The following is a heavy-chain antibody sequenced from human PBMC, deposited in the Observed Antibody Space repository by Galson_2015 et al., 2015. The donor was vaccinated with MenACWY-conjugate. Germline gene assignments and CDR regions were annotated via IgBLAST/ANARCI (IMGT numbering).Heavy chain of an antibody. CDR3: ASGGVFGLYQVDFYAMDV. CDR2: IYYSGST. D-gene: IGHD3-10*01. Sequence: SETLSLTCTVSGGSISSYYWSWIRQPPGKGLEWIGYIYYSGSTNYNPSLKSRVTISVDTSKNQFSLKLSSVTAADTAVYYCASGGVFGLYQVDFYAMDVWGQGTTVTVSS. V-gene: IGHV4-59*01. CDR1: GGSISSYY. J-gene: IGHJ6*02.